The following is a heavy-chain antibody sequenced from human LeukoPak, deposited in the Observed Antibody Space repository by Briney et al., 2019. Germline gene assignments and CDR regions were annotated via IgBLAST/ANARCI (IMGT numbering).Heavy chain of an antibody. CDR2: IYYSGST. CDR3: ARGHYGSGSYYSRGGYFDY. D-gene: IGHD3-10*01. Sequence: PSQTLSLTCTVSGGSISSGDYYSGWIRQPPGKGLEWIGYIYYSGSTYYNPSLKSRVTISVDTSKNQFSLKLSSVTAADTAVYYCARGHYGSGSYYSRGGYFDYWGQGTLVTVSS. CDR1: GGSISSGDYY. J-gene: IGHJ4*02. V-gene: IGHV4-30-4*08.